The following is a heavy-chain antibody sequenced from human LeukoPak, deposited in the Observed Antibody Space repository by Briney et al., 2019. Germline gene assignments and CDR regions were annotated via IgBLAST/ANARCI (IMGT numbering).Heavy chain of an antibody. D-gene: IGHD6-19*01. CDR2: ISSSSSYI. Sequence: PGGSLRLSCAASGFTFSSYSMNWVSQAPGKGLEWVSSISSSSSYIYYADSVKGRFTISRDNAKNSLYLQMNSLRAEDTAVYYCARGVAASKLQAYDYWGQGTLVTVSS. CDR3: ARGVAASKLQAYDY. V-gene: IGHV3-21*01. CDR1: GFTFSSYS. J-gene: IGHJ4*02.